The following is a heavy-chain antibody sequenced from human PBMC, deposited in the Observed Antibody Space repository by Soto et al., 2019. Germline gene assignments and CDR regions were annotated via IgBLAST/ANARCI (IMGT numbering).Heavy chain of an antibody. CDR2: INPSGGST. D-gene: IGHD5-12*01. CDR3: ARGDIVAIFGMDV. J-gene: IGHJ6*02. V-gene: IGHV1-46*01. Sequence: QVQLVQSGAEVKKPGASVKVSCKASGYTFTSYYMHWVRQAPGQGLEWMGIINPSGGSTTYAQKFQGRVTLTRDTSTSTVYMELSSLRSEDTAVYYCARGDIVAIFGMDVWGQGTTVTVSS. CDR1: GYTFTSYY.